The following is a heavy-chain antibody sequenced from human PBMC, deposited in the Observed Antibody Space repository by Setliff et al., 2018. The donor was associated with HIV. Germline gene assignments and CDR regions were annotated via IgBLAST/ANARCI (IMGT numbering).Heavy chain of an antibody. CDR1: GFNFRGYN. Sequence: PSETLRLSCAVSGFNFRGYNMNWVRQAPGKGLEWVSSISTSSTYTYYADSVKGRFTISRDNAKSALYLQMNSLRAEDTAVYYCATHRVGQRPWLSDFWGQGTLVTVSS. CDR3: ATHRVGQRPWLSDF. J-gene: IGHJ4*02. V-gene: IGHV3-21*01. CDR2: ISTSSTYT. D-gene: IGHD5-12*01.